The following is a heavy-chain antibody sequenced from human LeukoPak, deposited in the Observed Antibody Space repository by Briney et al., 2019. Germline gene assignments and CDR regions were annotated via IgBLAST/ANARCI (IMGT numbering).Heavy chain of an antibody. J-gene: IGHJ4*02. CDR3: ARHRSNSSSWEYYFDY. V-gene: IGHV5-51*01. CDR1: GYSFTSYW. D-gene: IGHD6-13*01. Sequence: GESLKISCKGSGYSFTSYWIGWVRQMPGKGLEWMGIIYPGDSDTRYSPSFQGQVTISADKSISTAYLQWSILKASDTAMYYCARHRSNSSSWEYYFDYWGQGTLVTVSS. CDR2: IYPGDSDT.